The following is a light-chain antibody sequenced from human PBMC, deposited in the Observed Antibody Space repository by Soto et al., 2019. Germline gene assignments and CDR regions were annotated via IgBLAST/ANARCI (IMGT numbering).Light chain of an antibody. CDR1: QGISSA. Sequence: AIQLTQSPSSLSASVGDIVTITCRASQGISSALAWYQQKPGKPPKSLIYDASSLESGVPSRFSGSGSGTDFTLTISSLQPEDFATYYCQQFNNYPYTFGQGTKLEIK. CDR2: DAS. V-gene: IGKV1D-13*01. CDR3: QQFNNYPYT. J-gene: IGKJ2*01.